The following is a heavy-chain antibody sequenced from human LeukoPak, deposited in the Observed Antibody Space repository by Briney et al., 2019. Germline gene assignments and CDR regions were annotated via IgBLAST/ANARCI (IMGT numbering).Heavy chain of an antibody. Sequence: SVKVSCKASGGTFTSYAISWVRQAPGQGLEWMGGIIPIFGTANYAQKFQGRVTITADESTSTAYMELSSLRSEDTAVYYCARGERDNFGTPRLSGSHAKGEGYYFDYWGQGTLVTVSS. CDR1: GGTFTSYA. D-gene: IGHD1-26*01. CDR2: IIPIFGTA. J-gene: IGHJ4*02. CDR3: ARGERDNFGTPRLSGSHAKGEGYYFDY. V-gene: IGHV1-69*13.